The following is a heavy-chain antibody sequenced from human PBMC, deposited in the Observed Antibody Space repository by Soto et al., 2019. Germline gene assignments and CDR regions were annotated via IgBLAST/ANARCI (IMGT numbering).Heavy chain of an antibody. D-gene: IGHD2-15*01. CDR1: GFIFGNYM. J-gene: IGHJ3*02. Sequence: EVQFLESGGGLVQPGESLRLSCAVSGFIFGNYMMTWVRQAPGKGLEWVSTIRDGGESTYYADSVKGRITISRDNSKTTLYLQMDNLGVEDTAVYYCAPHVHCSGGSCHYDAFDIRGQGTMVTVSS. CDR3: APHVHCSGGSCHYDAFDI. V-gene: IGHV3-23*01. CDR2: IRDGGEST.